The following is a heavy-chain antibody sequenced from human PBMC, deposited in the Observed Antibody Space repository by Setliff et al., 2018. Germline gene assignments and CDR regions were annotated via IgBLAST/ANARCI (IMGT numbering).Heavy chain of an antibody. V-gene: IGHV4-39*01. CDR1: GGSISSGSYY. CDR3: ARHLLVNGTYYFDY. CDR2: MYYSGST. J-gene: IGHJ4*02. D-gene: IGHD3-9*01. Sequence: PSETLSLTCSVAGGSISSGSYYWGWIRQSPGKGLEWICSMYYSGSTDQNPCLKGRVTLSVDTTKNQFSLKLTSMTAADTAVYFCARHLLVNGTYYFDYWGQGSLVTVSS.